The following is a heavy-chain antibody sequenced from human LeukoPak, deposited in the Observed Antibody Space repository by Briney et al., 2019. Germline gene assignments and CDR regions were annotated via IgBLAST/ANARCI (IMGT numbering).Heavy chain of an antibody. CDR1: GFTFSSYG. Sequence: GGSLRLSCAASGFTFSSYGMHWVRQAPGKGLEWVAVISYDGSNKYYADSVKGRFTISRDNSKNTLYLQMNSLRAEDTAVYYCVGSSWSDYGGQGTLVTVSS. CDR3: VGSSWSDY. D-gene: IGHD6-13*01. V-gene: IGHV3-30*03. CDR2: ISYDGSNK. J-gene: IGHJ4*02.